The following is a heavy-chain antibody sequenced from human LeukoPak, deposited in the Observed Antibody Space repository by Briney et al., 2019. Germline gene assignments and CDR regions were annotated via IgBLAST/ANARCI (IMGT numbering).Heavy chain of an antibody. J-gene: IGHJ3*01. V-gene: IGHV3-23*01. Sequence: GGSLRLSCAASGFTFSSYAMSWFRQAPGKGLEWVSSISGSGDSTYYADSVKGRFTISRDNSKDTLYLQMNSLRADDAAVYYCAKGTGSGWYDAFDFWGQGTMVTISS. CDR1: GFTFSSYA. CDR3: AKGTGSGWYDAFDF. D-gene: IGHD6-19*01. CDR2: ISGSGDST.